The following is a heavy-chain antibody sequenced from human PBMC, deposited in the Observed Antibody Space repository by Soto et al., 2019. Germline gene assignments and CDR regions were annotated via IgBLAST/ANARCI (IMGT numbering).Heavy chain of an antibody. CDR3: AGGAADGYPSYFDY. CDR2: IYYSGST. V-gene: IGHV4-31*03. J-gene: IGHJ4*02. Sequence: SETLSLTCTVSGGSISSGGYYWSWIRQHPGKGLEWIGYIYYSGSTYYNPSLKSRVTISVDTSKNQFSLKLSSVTAADTAVYYCAGGAADGYPSYFDYWGQGTLVTVSS. D-gene: IGHD6-13*01. CDR1: GGSISSGGYY.